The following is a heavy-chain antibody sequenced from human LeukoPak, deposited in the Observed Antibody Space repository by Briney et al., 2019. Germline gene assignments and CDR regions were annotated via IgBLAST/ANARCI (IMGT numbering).Heavy chain of an antibody. V-gene: IGHV3-38-3*01. CDR3: AKDLYDFWSGYQPTYFDY. D-gene: IGHD3-3*01. CDR2: ISGGST. J-gene: IGHJ4*02. CDR1: GFTVSSNG. Sequence: GGSLRLSCAASGFTVSSNGMSWLRQAPGRGLEWVSSISGGSTYYADSRKGRFTISRDNSKNTLHLQMDSLRAEDTAVYYCAKDLYDFWSGYQPTYFDYWGQGTLVTVSS.